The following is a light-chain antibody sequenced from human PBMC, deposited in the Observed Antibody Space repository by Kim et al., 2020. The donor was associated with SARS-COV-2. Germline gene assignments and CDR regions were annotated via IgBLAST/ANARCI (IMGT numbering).Light chain of an antibody. CDR3: QSYDSSLSGSV. CDR1: SSNIGAGYD. J-gene: IGLJ3*02. V-gene: IGLV1-40*01. CDR2: GNS. Sequence: QRVTISCTGSSSNIGAGYDVHWYQQIPGTAPKLLIYGNSNRPSGVPDRFSGSKSGTSASLAITGLQAEDEADYYCQSYDSSLSGSVFGGGTQLTVL.